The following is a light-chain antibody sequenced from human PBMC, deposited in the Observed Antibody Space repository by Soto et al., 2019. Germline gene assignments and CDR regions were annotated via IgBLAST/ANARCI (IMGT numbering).Light chain of an antibody. CDR3: QKLTDYPLT. Sequence: IQLTQSPSSLSASVGDRVTITCRASQGISSYLAWYQQTPGKAPKLLIYAASTLQSGVPSRFSGSGSGTVFTLTITSLQPEDCATYYCQKLTDYPLTFGGGTKVDIK. CDR1: QGISSY. V-gene: IGKV1-9*01. CDR2: AAS. J-gene: IGKJ4*01.